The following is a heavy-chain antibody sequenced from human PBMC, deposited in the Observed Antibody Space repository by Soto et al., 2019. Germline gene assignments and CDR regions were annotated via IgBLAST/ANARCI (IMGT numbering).Heavy chain of an antibody. D-gene: IGHD3-9*01. Sequence: ASVKVSCKASGYTFTSYGISWVRQAPGQGLEWMGWISAYNGNTNYAQKLQGRVTMTTDTSTSTAYMELRSLRSDDTAVYYCARDALDYDDILTGYPSDAFDIWAQRTMVTVSS. J-gene: IGHJ3*02. CDR1: GYTFTSYG. CDR3: ARDALDYDDILTGYPSDAFDI. CDR2: ISAYNGNT. V-gene: IGHV1-18*01.